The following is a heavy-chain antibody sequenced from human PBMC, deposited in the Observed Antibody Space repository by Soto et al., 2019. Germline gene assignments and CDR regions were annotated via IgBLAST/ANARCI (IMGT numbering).Heavy chain of an antibody. J-gene: IGHJ5*02. V-gene: IGHV3-11*01. Sequence: QVQLVESGGGLVKPGGSLRLSCAASGIVFSDYMSWVRQAPGKGLEWLSYISGSGRTIYSADSVKGRFTISRDTATNSLSLAMNHVRTDDTAVYYRAMLPLPWGGFDPWGQGSPLSVSS. CDR2: ISGSGRTI. D-gene: IGHD3-16*01. CDR1: GIVFSDY. CDR3: AMLPLPWGGFDP.